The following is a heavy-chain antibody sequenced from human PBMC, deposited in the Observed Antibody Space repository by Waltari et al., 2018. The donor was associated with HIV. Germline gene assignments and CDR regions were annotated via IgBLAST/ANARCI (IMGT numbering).Heavy chain of an antibody. CDR3: GRGTPVAWGHF. D-gene: IGHD6-19*01. CDR1: GGSFSGYD. Sequence: QVQLQQWGAGLLKPSETLSLTCAVYGGSFSGYDWIWIRQSPGKGLEWIGEIKHSGGTNYNPSLESRVTISEDTSTNQFSLTLSSVTAADTAVYYCGRGTPVAWGHFWGQGSLVTVSS. V-gene: IGHV4-34*01. CDR2: IKHSGGT. J-gene: IGHJ4*02.